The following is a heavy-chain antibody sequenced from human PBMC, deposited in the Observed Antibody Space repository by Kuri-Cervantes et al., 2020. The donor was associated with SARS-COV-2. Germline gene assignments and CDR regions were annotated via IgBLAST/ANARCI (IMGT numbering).Heavy chain of an antibody. Sequence: SQTLSLTCAVSGVSVSGGTYYWGWIRQPPGKGLEWIGSIYHSGSTYYNPSLKSRVTISVDTSKNQFSLKLSSVTAADTAVYYCARDNVIRLINQPERYYYYMDVWGKGTTVTVSS. J-gene: IGHJ6*03. CDR3: ARDNVIRLINQPERYYYYMDV. V-gene: IGHV4-39*07. D-gene: IGHD1-1*01. CDR1: GVSVSGGTYY. CDR2: IYHSGST.